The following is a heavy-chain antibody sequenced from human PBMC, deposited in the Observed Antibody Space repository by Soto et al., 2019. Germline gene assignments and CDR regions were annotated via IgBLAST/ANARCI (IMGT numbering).Heavy chain of an antibody. D-gene: IGHD3-22*01. J-gene: IGHJ6*02. Sequence: SETLSLTCAVSGGSISSGGYSWSWIRQPPGKGLEWIGYIYHSGSTYYNPSLKSRVTISVDRSKNQFSLKLSSVTAADTAVYYCASGPYYYDSSGYYATSYYYYGMDVWGQGTTVTVSS. CDR2: IYHSGST. CDR3: ASGPYYYDSSGYYATSYYYYGMDV. CDR1: GGSISSGGYS. V-gene: IGHV4-30-2*01.